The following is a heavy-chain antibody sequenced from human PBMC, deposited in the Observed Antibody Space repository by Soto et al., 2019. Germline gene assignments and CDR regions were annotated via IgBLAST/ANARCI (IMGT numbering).Heavy chain of an antibody. Sequence: GESLKISCKGSGYSFTSYWIGWVRQMPGKGLEWMGIIYPGDSDTRYSPSFQGQVTISADKSISTAYLQWSSLKASDTAMYYCARNTDRPCRDGYNLPYNYYFVYWGQETLLTVSS. CDR1: GYSFTSYW. CDR2: IYPGDSDT. J-gene: IGHJ4*02. CDR3: ARNTDRPCRDGYNLPYNYYFVY. V-gene: IGHV5-51*01. D-gene: IGHD5-12*01.